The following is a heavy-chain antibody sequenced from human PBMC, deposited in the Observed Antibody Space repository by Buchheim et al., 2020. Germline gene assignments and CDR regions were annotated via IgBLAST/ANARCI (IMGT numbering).Heavy chain of an antibody. D-gene: IGHD3-10*01. Sequence: QVQLQESGPGLVKPSGTLSLTCAVSGGSISSNNWWSWVRQPPGKGLEWLGEIFHSGSTNYHPSLKSRVTITVDRSKNQFSPKLSSVTAADTAVYYCARSYGSGRGYAYWGQGTL. V-gene: IGHV4-4*02. CDR3: ARSYGSGRGYAY. CDR2: IFHSGST. CDR1: GGSISSNNW. J-gene: IGHJ4*02.